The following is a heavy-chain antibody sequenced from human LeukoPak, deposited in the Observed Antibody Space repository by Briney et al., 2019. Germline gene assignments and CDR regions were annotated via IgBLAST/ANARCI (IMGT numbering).Heavy chain of an antibody. Sequence: PGRSLRLSCAASGFTFSSYGMHWVRQAPGKGLEWVAVISYDGSNKYYADSVKGRFAISRDNSKNTLYLQMNSLRAEDTAVCYCAKEFPAAQVYCGGGSCYHNWFDPWGQGTLVTVSS. D-gene: IGHD2-15*01. CDR2: ISYDGSNK. CDR3: AKEFPAAQVYCGGGSCYHNWFDP. J-gene: IGHJ5*02. V-gene: IGHV3-30*18. CDR1: GFTFSSYG.